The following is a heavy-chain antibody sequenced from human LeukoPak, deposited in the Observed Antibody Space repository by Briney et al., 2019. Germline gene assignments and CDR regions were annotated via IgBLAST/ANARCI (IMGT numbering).Heavy chain of an antibody. J-gene: IGHJ5*02. D-gene: IGHD1-14*01. V-gene: IGHV3-53*01. CDR1: GFTVSSNY. Sequence: HPGGSLRLSCAASGFTVSSNYMSWVRQAPGKGLEWVSSLYSGDSTYYADSVKGRFTISRDNSKNTLYLQMDSLRAEDTALYYCAKGSGINHYHWIDPWGQGTLVTVSS. CDR3: AKGSGINHYHWIDP. CDR2: LYSGDST.